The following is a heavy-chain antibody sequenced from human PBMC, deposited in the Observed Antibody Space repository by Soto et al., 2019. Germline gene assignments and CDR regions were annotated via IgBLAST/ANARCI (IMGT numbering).Heavy chain of an antibody. J-gene: IGHJ5*02. Sequence: GASVKVSCKASGYTFTNYYMHWVRQAPGQGLEWMAWISPYNGNTNYAQKLQGRVTMTTDTSTSTAYMELRSLRSDDTAVYYCARTGFTMIVEGYNWFDPWGQGTLVTVSS. CDR1: GYTFTNYY. V-gene: IGHV1-18*01. CDR3: ARTGFTMIVEGYNWFDP. CDR2: ISPYNGNT. D-gene: IGHD3-22*01.